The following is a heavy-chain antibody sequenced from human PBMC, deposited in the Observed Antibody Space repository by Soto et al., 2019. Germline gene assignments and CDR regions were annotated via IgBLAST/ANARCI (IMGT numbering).Heavy chain of an antibody. J-gene: IGHJ6*02. CDR2: IKQDGSER. V-gene: IGHV3-7*03. D-gene: IGHD2-2*01. CDR1: GFTFSSYW. Sequence: EVQLVESGGGLVQPGGSLRLSCAASGFTFSSYWMSWVRQAPGKGLEWVANIKQDGSERHYVDSVKGRFIISRDNAKNSLFLQMNSLRVEDTAVYYCARDGCTSATCDVYGMDVWGQGTTVTVSS. CDR3: ARDGCTSATCDVYGMDV.